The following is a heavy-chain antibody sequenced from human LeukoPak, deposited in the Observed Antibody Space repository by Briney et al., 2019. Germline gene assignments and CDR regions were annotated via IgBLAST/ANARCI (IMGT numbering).Heavy chain of an antibody. CDR2: INAYNGNT. V-gene: IGHV1-18*01. D-gene: IGHD5-18*01. Sequence: ASVKVSCKASGYTFPSFGLSWVRHAPGQGLEWIGWINAYNGNTNYAQKLQGRVTMTTATSTSTAYMELRSLRADDTAVYYCARDRVFVDTAIVSPVQYFDYWGQGTLVTVSS. J-gene: IGHJ4*02. CDR1: GYTFPSFG. CDR3: ARDRVFVDTAIVSPVQYFDY.